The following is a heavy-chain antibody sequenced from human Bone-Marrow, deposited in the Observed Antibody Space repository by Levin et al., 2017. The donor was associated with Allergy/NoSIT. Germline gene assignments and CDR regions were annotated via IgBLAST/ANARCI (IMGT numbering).Heavy chain of an antibody. V-gene: IGHV3-30*18. D-gene: IGHD3-3*01. Sequence: GGSLRLSCEASGFTFGRYGIHWVRQAPGKGLEWVARISHDGSKTDYAESVKGRISISRDDSENTLYLQMNSLRAADTAMYYCVKDGRPGDLWSGYSDYWGQGTLVTVSS. CDR2: ISHDGSKT. CDR3: VKDGRPGDLWSGYSDY. CDR1: GFTFGRYG. J-gene: IGHJ4*02.